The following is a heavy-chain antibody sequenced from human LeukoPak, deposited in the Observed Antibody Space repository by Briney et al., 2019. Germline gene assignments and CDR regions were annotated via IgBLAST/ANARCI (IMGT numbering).Heavy chain of an antibody. CDR3: ARASFSSGWYVY. V-gene: IGHV4-59*01. J-gene: IGHJ4*02. Sequence: SETLSLTCSVSGGSISRYYWSWIRKPPGKGLEWIGYIYYSGSTNYNPSLKSRVTISVDTSKNQFSLKLSSVTAADTADYYCARASFSSGWYVYWDQGTLVTVSS. CDR2: IYYSGST. D-gene: IGHD6-13*01. CDR1: GGSISRYY.